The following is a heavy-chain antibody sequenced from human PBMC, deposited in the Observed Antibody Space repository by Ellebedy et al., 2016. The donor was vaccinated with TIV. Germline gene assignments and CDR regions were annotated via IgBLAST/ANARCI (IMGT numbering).Heavy chain of an antibody. V-gene: IGHV3-9*03. Sequence: SLKISCAASGFTFDDYAMHWVRQAPGKGLEWVSGISWNSGDIGYADSVKGRFTISRYNTKNSLYLQMNSLRVEDMAFYYCVKGDFYDLLTGAPEYWGQGTLVTVSS. D-gene: IGHD3-9*01. CDR2: ISWNSGDI. CDR1: GFTFDDYA. CDR3: VKGDFYDLLTGAPEY. J-gene: IGHJ4*02.